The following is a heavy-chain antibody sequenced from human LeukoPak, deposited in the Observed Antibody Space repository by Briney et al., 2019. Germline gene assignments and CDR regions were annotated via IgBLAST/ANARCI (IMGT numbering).Heavy chain of an antibody. V-gene: IGHV4-59*01. CDR2: IYYSGST. CDR3: ARVRNGARFFDY. Sequence: SETLSLTCTVSGGSISSYYWSWIRQPPGKGLEWIGYIYYSGSTNYNPSPKSRVTISVDTSKNQFSLKLSSVTAADTAVYFCARVRNGARFFDYWGQGTLVTVSS. J-gene: IGHJ4*02. CDR1: GGSISSYY. D-gene: IGHD1-1*01.